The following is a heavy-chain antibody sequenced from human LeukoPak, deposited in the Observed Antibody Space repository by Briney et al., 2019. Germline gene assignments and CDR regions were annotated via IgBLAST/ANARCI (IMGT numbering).Heavy chain of an antibody. J-gene: IGHJ6*02. CDR3: ARDHVVGLWPYYYGMDV. D-gene: IGHD5-18*01. CDR2: INSDGSST. CDR1: GFTLSSYW. V-gene: IGHV3-74*01. Sequence: PGGSLRLSCAASGFTLSSYWMHWVRQAPGKGPVWVSRINSDGSSTSYADSVKGRFTISRDNAKNMLYLQMNSPRAEDTAVYYCARDHVVGLWPYYYGMDVWGQGTTVTVSS.